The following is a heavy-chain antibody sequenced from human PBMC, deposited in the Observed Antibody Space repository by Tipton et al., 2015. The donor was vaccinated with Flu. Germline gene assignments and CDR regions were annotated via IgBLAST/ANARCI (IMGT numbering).Heavy chain of an antibody. CDR3: ARQDVVVVAAAH. V-gene: IGHV4-61*02. D-gene: IGHD2-15*01. Sequence: TLSLTCTVSGGSISSSSYYWSWIRQPAGKGLEWIGRIYTSGSTNYNPSLKSRVTISVDTSKNQFSLKLNSVTAADTAVYYCARQDVVVVAAAHWGQGTLVTVSS. J-gene: IGHJ4*02. CDR2: IYTSGST. CDR1: GGSISSSSYY.